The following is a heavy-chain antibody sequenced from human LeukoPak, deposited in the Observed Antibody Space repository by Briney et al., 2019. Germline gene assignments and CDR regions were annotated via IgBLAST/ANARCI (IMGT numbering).Heavy chain of an antibody. V-gene: IGHV3-74*01. CDR3: ARDLFYDGSGFCASDS. CDR1: GFTFSTYW. J-gene: IGHJ4*02. D-gene: IGHD3-22*01. CDR2: INCDGSST. Sequence: GGSLRLSCAASGFTFSTYWMHWVRQAPGKGLVWVSRINCDGSSTVYADSVNGRFTISRDNAKHTLYLQMNSLRAGDTAVYYCARDLFYDGSGFCASDSWGQGTLVTVFS.